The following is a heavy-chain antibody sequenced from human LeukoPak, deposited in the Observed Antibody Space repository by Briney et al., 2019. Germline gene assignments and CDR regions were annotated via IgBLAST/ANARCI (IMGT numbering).Heavy chain of an antibody. J-gene: IGHJ1*01. CDR1: GYPFTSYY. CDR3: ARGTGIAAAVTSLFQY. V-gene: IGHV1-46*01. D-gene: IGHD6-13*01. Sequence: ASVKVSCKASGYPFTSYYMHWVRQAPGQGLEWMGEINPSGGNTSYAQKFQGRVTMTRDTSTSTVYMELSSLRSEDTAVYYCARGTGIAAAVTSLFQYWGQGTLVTVSS. CDR2: INPSGGNT.